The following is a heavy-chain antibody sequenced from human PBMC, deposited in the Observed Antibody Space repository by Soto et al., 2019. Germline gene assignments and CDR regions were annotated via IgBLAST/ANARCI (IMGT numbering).Heavy chain of an antibody. CDR2: IIPIFGTA. Sequence: ASVKVSCKASGGTFSSYAISWVRQAPGQGLEWMGGIIPIFGTANYAQKFQGGVRITAEESTSTAYMELSSLRSEDTAVYYCARERNSGWYDYWGQGTLVTVSS. CDR3: ARERNSGWYDY. D-gene: IGHD6-19*01. V-gene: IGHV1-69*13. CDR1: GGTFSSYA. J-gene: IGHJ4*02.